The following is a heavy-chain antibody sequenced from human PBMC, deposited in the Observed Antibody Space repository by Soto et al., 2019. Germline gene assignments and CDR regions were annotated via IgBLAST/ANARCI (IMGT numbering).Heavy chain of an antibody. J-gene: IGHJ4*02. V-gene: IGHV3-15*01. CDR3: TTGWWDYYDSSGYASVDY. D-gene: IGHD3-22*01. CDR2: IKSKTDGGTT. Sequence: EVQLVESGGGLVKPGGSLRLSCAASGFTFSNAWMSWVRQAPGKGLEWVGRIKSKTDGGTTDYAAPVKGRFTISRDDSKNTLYLQMNSLKTEDTAVYYCTTGWWDYYDSSGYASVDYWGQGTLVTVSS. CDR1: GFTFSNAW.